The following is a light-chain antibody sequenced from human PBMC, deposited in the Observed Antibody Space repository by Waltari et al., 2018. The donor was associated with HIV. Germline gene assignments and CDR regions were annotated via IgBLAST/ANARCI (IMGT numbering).Light chain of an antibody. V-gene: IGKV1-39*01. CDR3: QQSYRGLT. CDR1: QTISVY. CDR2: AAS. J-gene: IGKJ4*01. Sequence: DIQMTQSPSSLSASLGDRVVITCRASQTISVYLNCYQQKSGRSPELLIYAASSLQDGVPSRFSGSGSGTDFSLTINSLQVEDFAVYYCQQSYRGLTFGGGTKVEIK.